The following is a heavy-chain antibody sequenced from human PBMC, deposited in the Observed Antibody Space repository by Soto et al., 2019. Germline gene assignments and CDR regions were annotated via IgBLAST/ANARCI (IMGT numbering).Heavy chain of an antibody. Sequence: PGGSLSLSCAASGFTFDDFAMHWVRPAPGKGLEWVSGISWNSGSIGYADSVKGRFTISRDNAKNSLYLQMNSLRAEDTALYYCAKDIHAAITIDASDIWGQGTMVTVSS. D-gene: IGHD3-3*01. J-gene: IGHJ3*02. CDR1: GFTFDDFA. CDR2: ISWNSGSI. CDR3: AKDIHAAITIDASDI. V-gene: IGHV3-9*01.